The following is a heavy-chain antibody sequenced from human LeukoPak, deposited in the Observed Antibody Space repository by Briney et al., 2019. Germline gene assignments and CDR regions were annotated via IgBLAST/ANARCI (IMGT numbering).Heavy chain of an antibody. V-gene: IGHV3-13*01. CDR2: IGTAGDT. CDR1: GFTFSSYD. J-gene: IGHJ3*02. CDR3: ARGSGPYDAFDI. Sequence: GGSLRLSCAASGFTFSSYDMHWVRQATGKGLEWVSAIGTAGDTYYPGSVKGRFTISRENAKNSLYLQMNSLRAGDTAVYYCARGSGPYDAFDIWGQGTMVTVSS.